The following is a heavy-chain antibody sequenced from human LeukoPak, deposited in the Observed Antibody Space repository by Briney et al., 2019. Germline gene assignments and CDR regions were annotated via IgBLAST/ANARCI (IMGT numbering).Heavy chain of an antibody. V-gene: IGHV4-61*02. D-gene: IGHD6-19*01. Sequence: PSETLSLTCTVSGGSISSGSYYWSWIRQPAGKGLEWIGRIYTSGSTNYNPSLKSRVTISVDTSKNQLSLKLSSVTAADTAVYYCARESTETGQWQVLFDIWGQGTMVTVSS. CDR3: ARESTETGQWQVLFDI. CDR2: IYTSGST. CDR1: GGSISSGSYY. J-gene: IGHJ3*02.